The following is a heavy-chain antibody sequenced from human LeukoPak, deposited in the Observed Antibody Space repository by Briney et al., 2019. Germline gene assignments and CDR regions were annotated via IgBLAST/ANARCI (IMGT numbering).Heavy chain of an antibody. CDR1: GGSISSYF. Sequence: KPSETLSLTCTVSGGSISSYFWGWLRQPPGRGLEWIGYLYYTGSTNYNPSLKSRATISVDTSKNQLSLKLSSVTAADTAVYYCARDRGIAVAGTGWFDPWGQGTLVTVSS. V-gene: IGHV4-59*01. CDR3: ARDRGIAVAGTGWFDP. CDR2: LYYTGST. D-gene: IGHD6-19*01. J-gene: IGHJ5*02.